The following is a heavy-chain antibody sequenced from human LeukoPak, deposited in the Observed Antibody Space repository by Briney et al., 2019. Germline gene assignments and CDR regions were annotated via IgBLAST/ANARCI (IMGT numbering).Heavy chain of an antibody. V-gene: IGHV3-53*05. CDR3: ARSPNPMVRGVFHYFDY. CDR2: TYSGGTT. CDR1: GFTVSSNY. Sequence: PGGSLRLSCAAAGFTVSSNYMSWVRQAPGKGLEWVSVTYSGGTTYYADSVKGRFTISRDNSKNTLYLQMNSLRAEDTAVYNRARSPNPMVRGVFHYFDYWGQGTLVTVSS. D-gene: IGHD3-10*01. J-gene: IGHJ4*02.